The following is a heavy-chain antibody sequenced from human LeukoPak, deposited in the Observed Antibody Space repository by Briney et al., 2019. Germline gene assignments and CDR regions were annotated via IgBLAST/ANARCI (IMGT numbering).Heavy chain of an antibody. CDR1: GYTFTRYG. Sequence: ASVKVSCKASGYTFTRYGISWVRQAPAQGLEWMGWTSAYNGNRNYAQKPHGRVTMTTDTSTSTAYMELRSPRLADTARSHCARTTVTTYPVGSRVNWFDTWGEGNLVTVSS. J-gene: IGHJ5*02. D-gene: IGHD4-17*01. CDR3: ARTTVTTYPVGSRVNWFDT. CDR2: TSAYNGNR. V-gene: IGHV1-18*01.